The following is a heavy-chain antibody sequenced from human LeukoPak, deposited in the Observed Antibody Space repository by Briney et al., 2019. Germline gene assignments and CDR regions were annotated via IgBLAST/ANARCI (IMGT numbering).Heavy chain of an antibody. CDR2: INPNSGGT. CDR1: GYTFTGYY. V-gene: IGHV1-2*02. J-gene: IGHJ4*02. D-gene: IGHD5-12*01. Sequence: ASVKVSCKASGYTFTGYYMHWVRQAPGQGLEWMGWINPNSGGTNYAQKFQGGVTMTRDTSISTAYMELSRLRSDDTAVYYCARDHGRMVATDDYWGQGTLVTVSS. CDR3: ARDHGRMVATDDY.